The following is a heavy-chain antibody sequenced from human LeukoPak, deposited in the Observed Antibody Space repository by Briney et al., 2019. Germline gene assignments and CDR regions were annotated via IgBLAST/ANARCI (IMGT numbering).Heavy chain of an antibody. J-gene: IGHJ5*02. V-gene: IGHV5-51*01. CDR3: ACRMLTSTRFEP. Sequence: GESLQISCKTSGYLFTNYWIGWARQVPGKGLEWMAVIYPGDSRIRYNPSFQGQVTISADKSINTAYLQWSSLKASDTALYYCACRMLTSTRFEPWGQGTLVTVSS. CDR1: GYLFTNYW. CDR2: IYPGDSRI. D-gene: IGHD2-2*01.